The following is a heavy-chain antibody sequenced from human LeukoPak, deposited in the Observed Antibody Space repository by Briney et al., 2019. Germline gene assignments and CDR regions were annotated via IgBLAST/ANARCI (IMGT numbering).Heavy chain of an antibody. V-gene: IGHV3-48*04. CDR3: ARDHVNGDAFDI. Sequence: GGSLRLSCAASGFTFSNYAMNWVRQAPGKGLEWVSYISSSGSTIYYADSVKGRFTISRDNAKNSLYLQMNSLRAEDTAVYYCARDHVNGDAFDIWGQGTMVTVSS. D-gene: IGHD2-8*01. CDR1: GFTFSNYA. J-gene: IGHJ3*02. CDR2: ISSSGSTI.